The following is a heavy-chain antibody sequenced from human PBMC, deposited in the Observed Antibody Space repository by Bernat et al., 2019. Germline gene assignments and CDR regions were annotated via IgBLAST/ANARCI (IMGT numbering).Heavy chain of an antibody. CDR1: GFTFDDYA. CDR2: ISWNSVTI. D-gene: IGHD6-13*01. J-gene: IGHJ3*02. V-gene: IGHV3-9*01. Sequence: EMQLVESGGGLVKPGESLRLSCAASGFTFDDYAMYWVRQVPGKGLEWVSGISWNSVTITYADSVNGRFTISRDNAKNSLYLQMNSLRAEDTAFYYCSKAVAAAVSDAFDIWGQGTMVTVSS. CDR3: SKAVAAAVSDAFDI.